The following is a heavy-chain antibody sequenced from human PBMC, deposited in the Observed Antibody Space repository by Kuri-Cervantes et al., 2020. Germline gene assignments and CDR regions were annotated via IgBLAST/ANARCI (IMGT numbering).Heavy chain of an antibody. J-gene: IGHJ3*02. CDR2: IRNKLDGGTT. CDR3: TTFNDRDAFDI. Sequence: GESLKISCAGSGFTFSNAWMSWVRQAPGKGLEWVGLIRNKLDGGTTDYAAPVKGRLSISRDDSKSTLSLQMISLQTEDTAIYYCTTFNDRDAFDIWGQGTMVTVSS. V-gene: IGHV3-15*01. CDR1: GFTFSNAW.